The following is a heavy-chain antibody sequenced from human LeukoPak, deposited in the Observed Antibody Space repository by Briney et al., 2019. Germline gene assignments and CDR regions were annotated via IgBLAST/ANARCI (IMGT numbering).Heavy chain of an antibody. Sequence: KPSETLSPTCTVSGGSISSYYWSWIRQPAGKGLEWIGRIYTSGSTNYNPSLKSRVTMSVDTSKNQFSLKLSSVTAADTAVYYCARDLGTGTTGNNWFDPWGQGTLVTVSS. J-gene: IGHJ5*02. CDR3: ARDLGTGTTGNNWFDP. CDR1: GGSISSYY. CDR2: IYTSGST. D-gene: IGHD1-1*01. V-gene: IGHV4-4*07.